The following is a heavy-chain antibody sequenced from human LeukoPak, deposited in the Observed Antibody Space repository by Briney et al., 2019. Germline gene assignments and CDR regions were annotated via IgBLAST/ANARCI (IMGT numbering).Heavy chain of an antibody. V-gene: IGHV1-2*02. J-gene: IGHJ4*02. D-gene: IGHD6-19*01. CDR2: INPNTGGT. CDR1: GYTFTDYY. Sequence: ASVKVSCKASGYTFTDYYIHWVRQAPGQGLECMGWINPNTGGTNYAQKFQGRVTMTRDTSIATAYMEFNRLRSDDTAMYYCARGQQWLEAFEHWGQGTLVTVSS. CDR3: ARGQQWLEAFEH.